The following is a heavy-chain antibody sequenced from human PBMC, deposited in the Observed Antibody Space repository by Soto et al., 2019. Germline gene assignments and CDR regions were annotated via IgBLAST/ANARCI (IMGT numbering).Heavy chain of an antibody. CDR1: VFTFSSYG. D-gene: IGHD5-18*01. J-gene: IGHJ4*02. CDR2: ISYDGSNK. Sequence: ESGGGVVQPGRSLRLSCAASVFTFSSYGMHWVRQAPGKGLEWVAVISYDGSNKYYADSVKGRFTISRDNSKNTLYLQMNSLRAEDTAVYYCAKGSTAMTYFDYWGQGTLVTVSS. CDR3: AKGSTAMTYFDY. V-gene: IGHV3-30*18.